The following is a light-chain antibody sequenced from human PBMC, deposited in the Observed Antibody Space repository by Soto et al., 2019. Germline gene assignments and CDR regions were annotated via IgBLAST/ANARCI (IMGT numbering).Light chain of an antibody. J-gene: IGKJ5*01. CDR3: QQHGSSPIT. CDR1: QSVGSDF. V-gene: IGKV3-20*01. Sequence: EIVLTQSPGTLSLSPVERATLSCRTSQSVGSDFLAWHQQKPGQTPGLLVYGASNRATGIPDRFSGSGSGTDFTLTISRLEPEDFAVYYCQQHGSSPITFGQGTRLEIK. CDR2: GAS.